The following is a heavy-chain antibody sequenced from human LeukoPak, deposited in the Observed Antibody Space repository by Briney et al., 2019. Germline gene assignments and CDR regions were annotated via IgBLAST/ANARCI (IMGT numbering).Heavy chain of an antibody. Sequence: GGSLRLSCAASGFTFSSYGMHWVRQAPGKGLVWVSRINSDGSSTNYADSVKGRFTISRDNAENSLYLQMSRLRAEDTAVYYCAREKLSFFDSSGYFDYWGQGTLVTVSS. V-gene: IGHV3-74*01. CDR1: GFTFSSYG. CDR2: INSDGSST. J-gene: IGHJ4*02. D-gene: IGHD3-22*01. CDR3: AREKLSFFDSSGYFDY.